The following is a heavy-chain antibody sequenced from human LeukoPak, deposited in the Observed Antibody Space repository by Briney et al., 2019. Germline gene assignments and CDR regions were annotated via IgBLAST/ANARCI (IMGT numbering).Heavy chain of an antibody. V-gene: IGHV3-53*01. CDR2: IYSGGNT. J-gene: IGHJ4*02. CDR3: ARAPTSVASHFDY. CDR1: GFTVSSNY. Sequence: PGGSLRLSCAASGFTVSSNYMSWVRQAPGKGLEWVSVIYSGGNTYYADSVKGRFTISRDNSKNTPYLQMNSLRAEDTAWYYCARAPTSVASHFDYWGPGTLVTVSS.